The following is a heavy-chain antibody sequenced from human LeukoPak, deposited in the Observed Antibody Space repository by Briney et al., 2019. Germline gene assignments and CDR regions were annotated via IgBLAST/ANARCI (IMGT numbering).Heavy chain of an antibody. CDR1: GFTCSSYS. CDR3: ARAVRLGELSLFDAFDI. D-gene: IGHD3-16*02. Sequence: PGGSLRLSCAASGFTCSSYSMNLVRQAAGKGLEWVSSISSSSSYIYYADSVKGRFTISRDNAKNSLYLQMNSLRAEDTAVYYCARAVRLGELSLFDAFDIWGQGTMVTVSS. J-gene: IGHJ3*02. V-gene: IGHV3-21*01. CDR2: ISSSSSYI.